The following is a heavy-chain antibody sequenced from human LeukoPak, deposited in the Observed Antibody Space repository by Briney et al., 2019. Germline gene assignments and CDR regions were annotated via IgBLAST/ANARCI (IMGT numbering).Heavy chain of an antibody. D-gene: IGHD3-10*01. CDR3: ARGYYYGSGTYEFGFDY. CDR2: INAGNGNT. J-gene: IGHJ4*02. CDR1: GYTFTSYA. Sequence: ASVKVSCKASGYTFTSYAMHWVRQAPGQRLEWMGWINAGNGNTKYSQKFQGRVTITRDTSASTAYMELSSLRSEDTAVYYCARGYYYGSGTYEFGFDYWGQGTLDTVSS. V-gene: IGHV1-3*01.